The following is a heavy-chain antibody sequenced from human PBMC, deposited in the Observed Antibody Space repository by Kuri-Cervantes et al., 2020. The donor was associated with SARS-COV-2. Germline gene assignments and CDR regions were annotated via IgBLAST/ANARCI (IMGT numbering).Heavy chain of an antibody. CDR2: TYYRSKWYN. D-gene: IGHD3-10*01. CDR1: GDSVSSNSAA. Sequence: SHPLPLTCAMPGDSVSSNSAAWNWIRQSPSRGLEWLGRTYYRSKWYNDYAVSVKSRITINPDTSKNQFSLQLNSVTPEDTAVYYCAMARRGWGHFDYWGQGTLVTVSS. V-gene: IGHV6-1*01. J-gene: IGHJ4*02. CDR3: AMARRGWGHFDY.